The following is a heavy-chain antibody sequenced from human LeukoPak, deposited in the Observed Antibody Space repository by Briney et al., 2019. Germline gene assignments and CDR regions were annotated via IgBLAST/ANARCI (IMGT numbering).Heavy chain of an antibody. CDR2: ISYDGSNK. D-gene: IGHD1-1*01. CDR1: GFTFSSYA. J-gene: IGHJ4*02. CDR3: ARVFNWNGPFDY. V-gene: IGHV3-30*04. Sequence: GGSLRLSCAASGFTFSSYAMHWVRQAPGKGLEWVAVISYDGSNKYYADSVKGRFTISRDNSKNTLYLQMNSLRAEDTAVCYCARVFNWNGPFDYWGQGTLVTVSS.